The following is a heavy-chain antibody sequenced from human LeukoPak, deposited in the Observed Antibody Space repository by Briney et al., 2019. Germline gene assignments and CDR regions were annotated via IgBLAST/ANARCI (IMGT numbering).Heavy chain of an antibody. D-gene: IGHD2-2*01. J-gene: IGHJ4*02. CDR1: GYTFTSYY. CDR2: INTNTGNP. V-gene: IGHV7-4-1*02. CDR3: AREGHIVVVPGFDY. Sequence: ASVKVSCKASGYTFTSYYMHWVRQAPGQGLEWMGWINTNTGNPTYAQGFTGRFVFSLDTSVSTAYLQISSLKAEDTAVYYCAREGHIVVVPGFDYWGQGTLVTVSS.